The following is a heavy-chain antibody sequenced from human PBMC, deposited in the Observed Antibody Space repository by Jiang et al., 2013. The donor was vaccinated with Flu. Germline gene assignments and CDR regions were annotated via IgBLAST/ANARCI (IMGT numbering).Heavy chain of an antibody. J-gene: IGHJ3*02. V-gene: IGHV4-59*01. CDR3: ASVTYYDFWSGPPGPETGAFDI. CDR2: IYYSGST. CDR1: GGSISSYY. D-gene: IGHD3-3*01. Sequence: LLKPSETLSLTCTVSGGSISSYYWSWIRQPPGKGLEWIGYIYYSGSTNYNPSLKSRVTISVDTSKNQFSLKLSSVTAADTAVYYCASVTYYDFWSGPPGPETGAFDIWGQGTMVTVSS.